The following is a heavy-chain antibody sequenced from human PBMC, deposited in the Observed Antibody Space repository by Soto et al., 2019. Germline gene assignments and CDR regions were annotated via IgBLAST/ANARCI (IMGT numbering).Heavy chain of an antibody. CDR3: ARVGTYYDILTGYSDSDYYYYYYMDV. CDR2: IYYSGST. J-gene: IGHJ6*03. D-gene: IGHD3-9*01. V-gene: IGHV4-31*03. Sequence: SETLSLTCTVSGGSISSGGYYWSWIRQHPGKGLEWIGYIYYSGSTYYNPSLKSRVTISVDTSKNQFSLKLSSVTAADTAVYYCARVGTYYDILTGYSDSDYYYYYYMDVWGKGTTVTVSS. CDR1: GGSISSGGYY.